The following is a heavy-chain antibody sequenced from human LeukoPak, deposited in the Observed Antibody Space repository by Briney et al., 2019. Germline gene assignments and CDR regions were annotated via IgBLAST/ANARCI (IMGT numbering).Heavy chain of an antibody. J-gene: IGHJ4*02. D-gene: IGHD2-8*01. CDR3: AKRRRATNGDFDY. V-gene: IGHV3-23*01. CDR2: ITGSGVST. CDR1: GFTFSNNA. Sequence: GGSLRLSCAASGFTFSNNAMSWVRQAPGKGLEWVSAITGSGVSTFYADSVKGRFTISRDNSKNTLYLEMNSLRVEDTAVYYCAKRRRATNGDFDYWGQGTLVTVSS.